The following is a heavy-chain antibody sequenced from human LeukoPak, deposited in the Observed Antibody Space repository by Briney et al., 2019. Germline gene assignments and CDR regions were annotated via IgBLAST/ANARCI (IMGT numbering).Heavy chain of an antibody. CDR3: ARVIAGNYYYYYIDV. CDR2: IYYSGST. CDR1: GGSISSYY. V-gene: IGHV4-59*12. J-gene: IGHJ6*03. Sequence: SETLSLTCTVSGGSISSYYWSWIRQPPGKGLEWIGYIYYSGSTNYNPSLKSRVTISVDTSKNQFSLKLSSVTAADTAVYYCARVIAGNYYYYYIDVWGKGTTVTVSS. D-gene: IGHD1-26*01.